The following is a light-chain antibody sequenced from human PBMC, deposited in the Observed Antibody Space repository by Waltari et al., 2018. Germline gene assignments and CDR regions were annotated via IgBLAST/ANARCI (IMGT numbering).Light chain of an antibody. CDR1: QSIGTS. CDR2: IAS. J-gene: IGKJ4*01. CDR3: QEYYTDSLT. Sequence: DIQMTQSPASLSASVGERVTINCRASQSIGTSLNRHQQRPGKAPTVVIYIASNLQNGVPPRFSGSGSGAEFTLTISSLQPEDVAVYYCQEYYTDSLTFGGGTEVEIK. V-gene: IGKV1-39*02.